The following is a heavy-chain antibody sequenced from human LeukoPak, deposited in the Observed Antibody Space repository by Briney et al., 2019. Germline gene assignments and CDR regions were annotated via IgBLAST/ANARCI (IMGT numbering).Heavy chain of an antibody. D-gene: IGHD3-3*01. CDR2: ISWNSGSI. J-gene: IGHJ4*02. CDR1: GLTCNDYA. Sequence: PGRSLRLSCSASGLTCNDYAMHWVRQATGKGLEWVSGISWNSGSIGYADSVKGRFTISRDNAKNSLYLQINSLRAEDTALYYCAKDILNYDFWSGYYTNWGQGTLVTVAS. CDR3: AKDILNYDFWSGYYTN. V-gene: IGHV3-9*01.